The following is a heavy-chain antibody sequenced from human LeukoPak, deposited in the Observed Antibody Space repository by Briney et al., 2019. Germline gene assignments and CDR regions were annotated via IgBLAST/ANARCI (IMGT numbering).Heavy chain of an antibody. D-gene: IGHD3-16*01. Sequence: SQTLSLTCAISGDSVSSNSAAWDWIRQSPSGGLEWLGRTYYRSKWFYDYALFVKSRITINPDTSKNQFSLHLKSVTPEDTAVYYCVRDGEGGLDYFDYWGRGTLVTVSS. CDR1: GDSVSSNSAA. CDR3: VRDGEGGLDYFDY. J-gene: IGHJ4*02. V-gene: IGHV6-1*01. CDR2: TYYRSKWFY.